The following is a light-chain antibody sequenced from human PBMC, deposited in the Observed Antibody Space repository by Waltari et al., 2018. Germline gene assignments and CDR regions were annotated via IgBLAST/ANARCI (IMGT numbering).Light chain of an antibody. V-gene: IGKV3-15*01. CDR2: GAS. CDR1: QSVSRN. Sequence: DIVMTQSPATLSVSPGERATLSCRASQSVSRNLSWYQQKPGQAPRLFIYGASTRATGIPARFSGSGSGTEFTLTISSLQSEDFAVYYCQQYNNWPYTFGQGTKLEIK. J-gene: IGKJ2*01. CDR3: QQYNNWPYT.